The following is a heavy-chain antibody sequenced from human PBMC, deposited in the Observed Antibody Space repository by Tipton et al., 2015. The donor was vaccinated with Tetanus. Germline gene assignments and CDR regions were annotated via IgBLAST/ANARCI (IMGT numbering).Heavy chain of an antibody. V-gene: IGHV4-34*01. J-gene: IGHJ5*02. CDR1: GGSFSDYF. CDR2: INYTGST. CDR3: AASVVRWFDP. Sequence: LRLSCAVHGGSFSDYFWSWIRQSPGKGLEWIGEINYTGSTNYNPSLKSRVTMSVDTSEKQISLQLKSVTAADTAVYYCAASVVRWFDPWGQGARVTVSS. D-gene: IGHD2-2*01.